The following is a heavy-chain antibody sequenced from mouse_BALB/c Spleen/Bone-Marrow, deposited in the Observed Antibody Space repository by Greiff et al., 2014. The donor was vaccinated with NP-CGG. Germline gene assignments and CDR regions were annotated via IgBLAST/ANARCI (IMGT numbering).Heavy chain of an antibody. CDR2: INSNGGIT. D-gene: IGHD3-2*02. CDR3: SKNQEAFDY. CDR1: GFTFSNYG. J-gene: IGHJ2*01. V-gene: IGHV5-6-3*01. Sequence: EVQLVESGGGLVQPGGSLKLSCAASGFTFSNYGMSWVRQTPDKRLELVATINSNGGITYYPDSVKGRFTISSDNAKNTLYLQMSSLKAEDRAMYGYSKNQEAFDYWGQGTTLTVSS.